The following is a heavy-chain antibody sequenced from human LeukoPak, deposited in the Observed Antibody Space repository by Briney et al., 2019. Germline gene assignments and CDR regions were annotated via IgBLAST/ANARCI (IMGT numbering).Heavy chain of an antibody. V-gene: IGHV3-23*01. CDR1: GLSFSSFA. D-gene: IGHD2-2*01. CDR2: IRGNGKT. J-gene: IGHJ4*02. Sequence: PGGSLRLSCAASGLSFSSFAMSWVRQGPARGLEWVSSIRGNGKTFYADSVKGRFTLSTDSSRNTVYFHLNNLRVEDTAIYYCARASWVSSTDAVRWGQGTLVTVSS. CDR3: ARASWVSSTDAVR.